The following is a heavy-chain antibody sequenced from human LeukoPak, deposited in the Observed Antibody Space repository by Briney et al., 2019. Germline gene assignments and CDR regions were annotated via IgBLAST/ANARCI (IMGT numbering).Heavy chain of an antibody. CDR3: ARRFRD. CDR1: GLTFSGFE. J-gene: IGHJ4*02. Sequence: GGSLRLSCVGSGLTFSGFEMNWVRQAPGKGLEWVSYIRGDGSTKTYADSVKGRFTISRDNAKNALYLQMNSLRAEDTAIYYCARRFRDWGQGTLVTVSS. CDR2: IRGDGSTK. D-gene: IGHD5-24*01. V-gene: IGHV3-48*03.